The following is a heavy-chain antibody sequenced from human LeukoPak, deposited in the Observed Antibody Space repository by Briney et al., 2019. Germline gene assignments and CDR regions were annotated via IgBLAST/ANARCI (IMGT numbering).Heavy chain of an antibody. CDR3: ARDGPGVGWGFDY. Sequence: QPGSSLRLSCAASGFTFSSYGMHWVRQAPGKGLEWVAVIWYDGSNKNYADSVKGRFTLSRDNSKNTLYLQMNSLRAEDTAVYYRARDGPGVGWGFDYWGQGTLVTVSS. D-gene: IGHD7-27*01. CDR2: IWYDGSNK. V-gene: IGHV3-33*01. CDR1: GFTFSSYG. J-gene: IGHJ4*02.